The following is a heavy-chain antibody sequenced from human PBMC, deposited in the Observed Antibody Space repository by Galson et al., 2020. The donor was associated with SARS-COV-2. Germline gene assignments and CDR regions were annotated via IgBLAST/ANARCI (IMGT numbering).Heavy chain of an antibody. CDR2: ISHSGST. CDR1: GGSIISSDW. J-gene: IGHJ4*02. V-gene: IGHV4-4*02. D-gene: IGHD1-7*01. Sequence: SETLSLTCAVSGGSIISSDWWTWVRQPPGKGLEWIGEISHSGSTNYNPSLKSRVTISLDKSKNQFSLKVTSVTAADTAVYYCARLGASRLELLGIDYWGQGTLVTVSS. CDR3: ARLGASRLELLGIDY.